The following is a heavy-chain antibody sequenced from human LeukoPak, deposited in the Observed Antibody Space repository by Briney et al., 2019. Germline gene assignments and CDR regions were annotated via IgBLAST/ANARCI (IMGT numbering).Heavy chain of an antibody. CDR3: ARGGYYGSGNDFRFDP. V-gene: IGHV4-34*01. CDR1: GGSFSGYY. CDR2: INHSGST. D-gene: IGHD3-10*01. Sequence: PSETLSLTCAVYGGSFSGYYWSWIRQPPGKGLEWIGEINHSGSTNYNPSLMSRVTISVDTSKNQFSLKLSSVTPADTAVYYCARGGYYGSGNDFRFDPWGQGTLVTVSS. J-gene: IGHJ5*02.